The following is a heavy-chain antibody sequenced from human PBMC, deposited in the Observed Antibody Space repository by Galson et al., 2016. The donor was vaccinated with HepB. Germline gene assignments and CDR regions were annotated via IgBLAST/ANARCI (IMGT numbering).Heavy chain of an antibody. Sequence: SLKVSCTASGYTFSSYGISWVRQAPGQGLEWLGWICANTDNTNYARCLQARVIMTTDTSTSTAYMQLRNLRSDDTATYFCAHTSYDKGLYFDYWGQGALVTVSS. CDR3: AHTSYDKGLYFDY. CDR1: GYTFSSYG. J-gene: IGHJ4*02. CDR2: ICANTDNT. D-gene: IGHD3-22*01. V-gene: IGHV1-18*01.